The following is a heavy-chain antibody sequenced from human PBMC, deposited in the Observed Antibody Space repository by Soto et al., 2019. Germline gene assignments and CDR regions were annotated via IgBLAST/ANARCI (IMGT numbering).Heavy chain of an antibody. CDR2: MDPKSGNT. CDR1: GYTFTICD. Sequence: ASVKVSCKASGYTFTICDINWVRQATGQGLEWMGWMDPKSGNTGYVQKFQGRVTMTRNTSISTAYMELSSLRSEDTAVYYCARVEYYYDSSGYYAYWGQGTLVTVSS. J-gene: IGHJ4*02. V-gene: IGHV1-8*01. D-gene: IGHD3-22*01. CDR3: ARVEYYYDSSGYYAY.